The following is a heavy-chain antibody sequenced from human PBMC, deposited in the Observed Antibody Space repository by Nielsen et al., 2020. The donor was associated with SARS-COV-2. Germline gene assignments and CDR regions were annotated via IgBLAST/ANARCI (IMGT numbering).Heavy chain of an antibody. CDR3: ARASAQTAKYFLH. V-gene: IGHV1-69*13. CDR2: IIPIFGTP. Sequence: SVKVSCKASGGTFSSYAISWVRQAPGQGLEWMGGIIPIFGTPNYAQKFQGRVTITADESTSTAYMELSSLRSEDTAVYYCARASAQTAKYFLHWGQGTPVIVSS. CDR1: GGTFSSYA. J-gene: IGHJ1*01.